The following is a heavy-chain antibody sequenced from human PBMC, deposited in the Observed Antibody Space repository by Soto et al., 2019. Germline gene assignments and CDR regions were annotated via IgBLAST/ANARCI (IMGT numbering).Heavy chain of an antibody. Sequence: PSETLSLTCTVSVGSISSGGYYWSWIRQHPGKGLEWIGYIYYSGSTYYNPSLKSRVTISVDTSKNQFSLKLSSVTAADTAVYYCASTPSSGYCNWFDPWGQGTLVTVSS. CDR1: VGSISSGGYY. V-gene: IGHV4-31*03. J-gene: IGHJ5*02. CDR3: ASTPSSGYCNWFDP. CDR2: IYYSGST. D-gene: IGHD3-22*01.